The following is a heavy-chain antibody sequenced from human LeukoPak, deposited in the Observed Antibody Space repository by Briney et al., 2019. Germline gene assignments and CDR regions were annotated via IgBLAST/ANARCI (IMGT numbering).Heavy chain of an antibody. J-gene: IGHJ2*01. D-gene: IGHD6-13*01. Sequence: GGSLRLSCAASGFTFSSYSMNWVRQAPGKGLEWVSSISSSSGYIYYADSVKGRFTISRDNTKNSLYLQMNSLRAEDTAVYYCARVVRLHTYFDLWGRGTLVTVSS. CDR1: GFTFSSYS. CDR3: ARVVRLHTYFDL. V-gene: IGHV3-21*01. CDR2: ISSSSGYI.